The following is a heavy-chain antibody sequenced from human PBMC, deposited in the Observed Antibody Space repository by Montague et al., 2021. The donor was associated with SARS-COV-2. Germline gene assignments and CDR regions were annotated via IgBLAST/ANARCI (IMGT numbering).Heavy chain of an antibody. D-gene: IGHD1-14*01. CDR1: GFTFRSYA. J-gene: IGHJ4*02. CDR3: AKDLRAITLEYFDY. Sequence: SLRLSCAASGFTFRSYAMPWVRQAPGKGLEWVSCLSCDSGTISYADSVTGRFTISRDNAKNSLYLQMNSLRPEDTALYYCAKDLRAITLEYFDYWGQGTLVTVSA. V-gene: IGHV3-9*01. CDR2: LSCDSGTI.